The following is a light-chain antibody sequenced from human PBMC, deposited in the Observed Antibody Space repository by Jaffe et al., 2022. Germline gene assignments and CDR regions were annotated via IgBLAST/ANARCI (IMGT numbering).Light chain of an antibody. CDR2: EVI. V-gene: IGLV2-23*02. Sequence: QSALAQPASVSGSPGQSIIISCSGSGSDIGTYNRVSWYQHHPGKAPKLMIYEVIKRPSGVSDRFSASKSGRTASLTISGLQAEDEADYYCCSYVPGGPYVFGTGTKVTVL. CDR3: CSYVPGGPYV. CDR1: GSDIGTYNR. J-gene: IGLJ1*01.